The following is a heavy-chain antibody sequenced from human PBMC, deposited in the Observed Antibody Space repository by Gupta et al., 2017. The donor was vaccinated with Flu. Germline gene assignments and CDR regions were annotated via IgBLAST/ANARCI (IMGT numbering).Heavy chain of an antibody. CDR3: ARAYWGYYMDV. J-gene: IGHJ6*03. Sequence: SWIRQPPGKGLEWIGYIYYSGSTYYNPSLKSRVTISVDTSKNQFSLKLSSVTAADTAVYYCARAYWGYYMDVWGKGTTVTASS. CDR2: IYYSGST. D-gene: IGHD3-16*01. V-gene: IGHV4-30-4*01.